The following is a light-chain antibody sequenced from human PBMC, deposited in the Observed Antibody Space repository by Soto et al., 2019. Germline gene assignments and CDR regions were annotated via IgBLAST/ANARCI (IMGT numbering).Light chain of an antibody. CDR3: QQYDKYAWT. V-gene: IGKV1-5*03. Sequence: DIPMTQSPSTLSASVGDRVTITCRASQSISSWLAWYQQKPGKAPKLLIYKASTSESGVPSRFSGSGAGTEFTLTSSSLQPDDFATYYCQQYDKYAWTFGQGTKVEIK. CDR2: KAS. CDR1: QSISSW. J-gene: IGKJ1*01.